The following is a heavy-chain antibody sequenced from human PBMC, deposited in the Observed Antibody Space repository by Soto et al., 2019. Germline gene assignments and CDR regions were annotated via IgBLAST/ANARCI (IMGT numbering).Heavy chain of an antibody. V-gene: IGHV5-51*01. D-gene: IGHD3-16*01. Sequence: SLRISCEASGYDFTFYWIGWLRQLPGKGLEWMGIIYPDDSDTRYSPSFQGQVTISADKSITTAFLQWSSLEASDTGMYYCARHQGEQSAFDIWGQGTMVTVSS. CDR1: GYDFTFYW. CDR3: ARHQGEQSAFDI. J-gene: IGHJ3*02. CDR2: IYPDDSDT.